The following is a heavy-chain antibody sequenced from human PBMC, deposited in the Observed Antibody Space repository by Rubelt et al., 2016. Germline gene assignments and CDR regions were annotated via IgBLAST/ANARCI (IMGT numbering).Heavy chain of an antibody. D-gene: IGHD2-21*02. J-gene: IGHJ4*02. Sequence: EVQLVESGGGLVQPGGSLRLSCAASGFTFSSYSMNWVRKAPGKGLEGVPYISSSSSTIYYAASGKGGSTFSRANAKNSLYLRMNSLRAEDTAGYYCARDQGGRYTVVTAPLDYWGQGTLVTVSS. CDR1: GFTFSSYS. CDR2: ISSSSSTI. V-gene: IGHV3-48*04. CDR3: ARDQGGRYTVVTAPLDY.